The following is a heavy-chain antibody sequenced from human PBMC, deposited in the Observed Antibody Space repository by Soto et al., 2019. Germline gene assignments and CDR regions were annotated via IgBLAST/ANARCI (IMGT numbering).Heavy chain of an antibody. D-gene: IGHD2-15*01. J-gene: IGHJ6*03. CDR2: IYNSETT. Sequence: SETLSLTCTVSGGSMRSYYWSWLRQPPGKGLVWIGYIYNSETTKYNPSLKSRVTISADTTETQFSLKLSSVTAADTAVYYCARHCRFGSCNSPMDVWGKGTTVTVSS. CDR1: GGSMRSYY. V-gene: IGHV4-59*08. CDR3: ARHCRFGSCNSPMDV.